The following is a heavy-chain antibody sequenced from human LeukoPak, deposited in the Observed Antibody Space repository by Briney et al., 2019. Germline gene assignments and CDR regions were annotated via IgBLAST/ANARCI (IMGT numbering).Heavy chain of an antibody. J-gene: IGHJ6*03. CDR1: GGSFSGYY. CDR3: ARGDHLYDYYYYYMDV. CDR2: INHSGST. Sequence: SETLSLTCAVYGGSFSGYYWSWIRQPPGKGLEWIGEINHSGSTNYNPSLKSRVTISVDTSKSQFSLKLSSVTAADTAVYYCARGDHLYDYYYYYMDVWGEGTTVTVSS. D-gene: IGHD1-14*01. V-gene: IGHV4-34*01.